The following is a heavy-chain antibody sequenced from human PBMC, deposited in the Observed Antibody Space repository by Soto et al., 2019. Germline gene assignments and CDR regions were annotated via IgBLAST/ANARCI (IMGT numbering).Heavy chain of an antibody. J-gene: IGHJ4*02. D-gene: IGHD5-18*01. CDR3: ARDGDSYGYDFDY. CDR1: GYTFTGYY. CDR2: INPKSGGT. Sequence: ASVTVSCKASGYTFTGYYMHWVRPAPGQGLEWMGWINPKSGGTNYAQKFQGRVTMTRDTSISTAYMELSRLRSDDTAVYYCARDGDSYGYDFDYWGQGTLVTVSS. V-gene: IGHV1-2*02.